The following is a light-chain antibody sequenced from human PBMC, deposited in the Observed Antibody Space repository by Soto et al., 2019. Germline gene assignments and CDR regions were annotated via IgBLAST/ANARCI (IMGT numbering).Light chain of an antibody. V-gene: IGKV1-9*01. CDR1: QGISSY. Sequence: IQLTQSPSSLSASVGDRVTITCRASQGISSYLAWYQQKPGKAPKLLIYAASTLQSGVPSRFSGSGSGTDFTLTISSLQPEDFATYFCQQLNNYTRTFGPGTKVDIX. CDR2: AAS. CDR3: QQLNNYTRT. J-gene: IGKJ3*01.